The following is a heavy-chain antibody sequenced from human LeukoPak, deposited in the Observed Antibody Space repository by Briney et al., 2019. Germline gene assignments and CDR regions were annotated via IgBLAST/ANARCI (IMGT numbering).Heavy chain of an antibody. J-gene: IGHJ6*04. Sequence: GGSLRLSCAASGFTFSDYYMSWIRQAPGKGLEWVSYISSSSSYTNYADSVKGRFTISRDNAKNSLYLQMNSLRAEDTAEYYCAGGILTGYYYYYYYGMDVWGKGTTVTVSS. V-gene: IGHV3-11*06. CDR1: GFTFSDYY. D-gene: IGHD3-9*01. CDR3: AGGILTGYYYYYYYGMDV. CDR2: ISSSSSYT.